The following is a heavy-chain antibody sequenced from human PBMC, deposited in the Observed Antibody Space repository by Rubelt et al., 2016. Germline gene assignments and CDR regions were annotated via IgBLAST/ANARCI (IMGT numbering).Heavy chain of an antibody. Sequence: QVQLQQWGAGLLKPSETLSLTCAVYGGSFSGYYWSWIRQPPGKGLEWIGEINHSGSTNYNPSLHSRVSISVDTSKNQVSLKLSSVTAADTAVYYCARQEYQLLGRYFDYWGQGTLVTVSS. CDR2: INHSGST. D-gene: IGHD2-2*01. V-gene: IGHV4-34*01. CDR1: GGSFSGYY. CDR3: ARQEYQLLGRYFDY. J-gene: IGHJ4*02.